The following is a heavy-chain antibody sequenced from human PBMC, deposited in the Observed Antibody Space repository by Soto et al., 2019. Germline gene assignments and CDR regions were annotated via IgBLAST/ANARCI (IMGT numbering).Heavy chain of an antibody. D-gene: IGHD6-19*01. CDR3: ARGEREQWLVRAITFDY. J-gene: IGHJ4*02. CDR2: IKQDGSEK. V-gene: IGHV3-7*03. CDR1: GFTFSSYW. Sequence: EVQLVESGGGLVQPGGSLRLSCAASGFTFSSYWMRWVRQAPGKGLEWVANIKQDGSEKYYVDSVEGRFTISRDNDKNSLYLKKNSQRPEDTAVYYCARGEREQWLVRAITFDYWGQGTLVTVSS.